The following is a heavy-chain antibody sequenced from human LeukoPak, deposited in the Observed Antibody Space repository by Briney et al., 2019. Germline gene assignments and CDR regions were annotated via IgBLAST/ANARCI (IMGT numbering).Heavy chain of an antibody. D-gene: IGHD3-9*01. CDR1: GGSVSSGSYC. J-gene: IGHJ5*02. V-gene: IGHV4-61*01. CDR3: ARGGRYFDWFVTEGWFDP. CDR2: INHSGST. Sequence: PSETLSLTCTVSGGSVSSGSYCWSWIRQPPGKGLEWIGEINHSGSTNYNPSLKSRVTISVDTSKNQFSLKLSSVTAADTAVYYCARGGRYFDWFVTEGWFDPWGQGTLVTVSS.